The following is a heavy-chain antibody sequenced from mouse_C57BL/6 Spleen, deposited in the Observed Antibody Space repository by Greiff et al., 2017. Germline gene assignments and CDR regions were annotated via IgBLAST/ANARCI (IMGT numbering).Heavy chain of an antibody. CDR1: GYTFTSYW. V-gene: IGHV1-50*01. D-gene: IGHD3-2*02. Sequence: QVQLQQPGAELVKPGASVKLSCKASGYTFTSYWMQWVKQRPGQGLAWIGEIDPSDSYTNYNQKFKGKATLTVDTSSSTAYMQLSSLTSEDSAVYYCARRDSSGYVGFAYWGQGTLVTVSA. J-gene: IGHJ3*01. CDR3: ARRDSSGYVGFAY. CDR2: IDPSDSYT.